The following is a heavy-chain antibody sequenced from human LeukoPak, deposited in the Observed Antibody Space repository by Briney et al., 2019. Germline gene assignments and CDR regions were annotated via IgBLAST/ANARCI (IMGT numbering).Heavy chain of an antibody. CDR1: GFTVSSNY. J-gene: IGHJ6*03. CDR2: IYSGGST. Sequence: GGSLRLSCAASGFTVSSNYMNWVRQAPGKGLEWVSVIYSGGSTYYADSVKGRFTISRDNSKNTLYLQMNSLRAEDTAVYYCAKLSGDVGYYYYYMDVWGKGTTVTVSS. D-gene: IGHD1-1*01. V-gene: IGHV3-66*01. CDR3: AKLSGDVGYYYYYMDV.